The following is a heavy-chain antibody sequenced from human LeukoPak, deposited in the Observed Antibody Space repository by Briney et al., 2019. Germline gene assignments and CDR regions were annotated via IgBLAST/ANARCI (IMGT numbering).Heavy chain of an antibody. D-gene: IGHD6-19*01. J-gene: IGHJ4*02. Sequence: PSETLSLTCTVSGGSLRSSGHWWVWIRQPPGKGLEWIGSIHYSGKVYYNPSLKSRVTTSVDTSTDQSSLRLSSATAADTAIYYCARQSGDQSSAWYFDAWGQGTLVTVSS. CDR3: ARQSGDQSSAWYFDA. V-gene: IGHV4-39*01. CDR1: GGSLRSSGHW. CDR2: IHYSGKV.